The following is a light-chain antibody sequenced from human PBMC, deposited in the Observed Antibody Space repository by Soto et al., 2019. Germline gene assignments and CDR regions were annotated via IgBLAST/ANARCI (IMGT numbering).Light chain of an antibody. CDR1: SSNIGAGYD. V-gene: IGLV1-40*01. Sequence: QSVLTQPPSVSGAPGQRVTISCTGSSSNIGAGYDVHWYQQLPGTAHKLLIYGNNNRPSGVPDRFSGSKSGTSASLAITGLQAEDEADYYCQSYASSLSSYVFGTGTKVTVL. CDR3: QSYASSLSSYV. J-gene: IGLJ1*01. CDR2: GNN.